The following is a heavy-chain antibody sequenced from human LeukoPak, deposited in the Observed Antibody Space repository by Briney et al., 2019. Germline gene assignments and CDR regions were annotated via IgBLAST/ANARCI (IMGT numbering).Heavy chain of an antibody. CDR1: GGSFSGYY. CDR3: ARMTPAYCGGDCYPAYFQH. CDR2: INHSGST. Sequence: PSETLSLTCAVYGGSFSGYYWTWIRQPPGKGLEWIGEINHSGSTNYNPSLKSRVTISVDTSKNQFSLKLSSVTAADTAVYYCARMTPAYCGGDCYPAYFQHWGQGTLVTVSS. J-gene: IGHJ1*01. D-gene: IGHD2-21*02. V-gene: IGHV4-34*01.